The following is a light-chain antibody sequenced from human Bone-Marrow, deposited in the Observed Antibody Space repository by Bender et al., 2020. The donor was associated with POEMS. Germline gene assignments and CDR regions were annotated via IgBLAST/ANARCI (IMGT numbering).Light chain of an antibody. CDR2: EVS. V-gene: IGLV2-8*01. Sequence: QSALTQPRSVSGSPGQSVTISCTGTSSDVGGYNFVSWYQQHPGKAPKLMIYEVSKRPSGVPHRFSGSKSGNTASLTVSGLQPEDEADYCCSSLPDSNCVFGTGTQVPVL. J-gene: IGLJ1*01. CDR1: SSDVGGYNF. CDR3: SSLPDSNCV.